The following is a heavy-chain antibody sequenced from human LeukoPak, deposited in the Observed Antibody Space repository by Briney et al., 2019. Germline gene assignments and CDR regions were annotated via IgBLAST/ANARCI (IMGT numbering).Heavy chain of an antibody. Sequence: GGSLRLSCAASGFTFSSYWMHWVRQAPGKGLVWVSRINSDGSSTSYADSVKGRFTISRDNAENTLYLQMNSLRAEDTAVYYCARAAAHRVFDYWGQGTLVTVSS. CDR3: ARAAAHRVFDY. J-gene: IGHJ4*02. CDR1: GFTFSSYW. V-gene: IGHV3-74*01. D-gene: IGHD6-13*01. CDR2: INSDGSST.